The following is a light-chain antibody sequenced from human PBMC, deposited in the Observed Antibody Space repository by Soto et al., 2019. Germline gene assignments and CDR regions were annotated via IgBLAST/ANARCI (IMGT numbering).Light chain of an antibody. Sequence: EIVLTQSPATLSLSPGEGATLSCMASQSVSSYLAWYQQKPGQAPRLLIYDASNRATGIPARFSGSGSGTDFTLTISSLEPEDFAVYYCQQRSNWPPWTFGQGTKVDIK. J-gene: IGKJ1*01. CDR3: QQRSNWPPWT. CDR2: DAS. CDR1: QSVSSY. V-gene: IGKV3-11*01.